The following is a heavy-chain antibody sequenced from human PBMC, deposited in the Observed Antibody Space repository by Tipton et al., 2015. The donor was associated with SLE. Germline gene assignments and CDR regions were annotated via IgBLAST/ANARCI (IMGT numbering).Heavy chain of an antibody. D-gene: IGHD3-10*01. CDR1: GYTFTSYG. CDR2: MNPYSGNT. J-gene: IGHJ6*03. CDR3: AGDQGASCYYDCMDV. Sequence: QSGAEVKKPGASVKVSCKASGYTFTSYGINWVRQATGQGLEWMGWMNPYSGNTGYAQKFQGRITMTRNTTISTAYMKLSSLRSDDTAVYCCAGDQGASCYYDCMDVWGKGSTVAVAS. V-gene: IGHV1-8*01.